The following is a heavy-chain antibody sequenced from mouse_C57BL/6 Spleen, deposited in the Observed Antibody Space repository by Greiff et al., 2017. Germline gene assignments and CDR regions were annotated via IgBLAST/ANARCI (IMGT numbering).Heavy chain of an antibody. V-gene: IGHV1-4*01. Sequence: QVQLQQSGAELARPGASVKMSCTASGYTFTSYTMHWVKQRPGQGLEWIGYINPSSGNTKYNQKFKDKATLTADKSSSTAYMQLSSLKSEDSAVYYCARWGGTSYDFDYWGQGTTLTVSS. CDR2: INPSSGNT. CDR1: GYTFTSYT. J-gene: IGHJ2*01. D-gene: IGHD2-14*01. CDR3: ARWGGTSYDFDY.